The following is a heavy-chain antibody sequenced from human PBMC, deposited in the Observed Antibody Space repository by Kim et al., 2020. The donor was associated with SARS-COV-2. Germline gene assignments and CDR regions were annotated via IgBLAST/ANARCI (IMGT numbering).Heavy chain of an antibody. CDR1: GFTFADSV. CDR3: SKASGWLPRY. D-gene: IGHD6-19*01. J-gene: IGHJ4*02. V-gene: IGHV3-43*02. Sequence: GGSLRLSCAASGFTFADSVMHWVRQAPGKGLEWVALVSGDGGTTYADSVKGRFTISRDNSKDSLYLQMNSLRTDDTAFYYCSKASGWLPRYWGQGTLVTVSS. CDR2: VSGDGGTT.